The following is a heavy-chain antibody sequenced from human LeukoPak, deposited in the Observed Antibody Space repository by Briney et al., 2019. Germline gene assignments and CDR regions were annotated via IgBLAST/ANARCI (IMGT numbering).Heavy chain of an antibody. J-gene: IGHJ4*02. CDR2: IYSGGST. CDR1: GFTFSSYS. D-gene: IGHD3-10*01. Sequence: GGSLRLSCAASGFTFSSYSMNWVRQAPGKGLEWVSVIYSGGSTYYADSVKGRFTISRDNSKNTLYLQMNSLRAEDTAVYYCARIFRPYEFGEGGSFDYWGQGTLVTVSS. V-gene: IGHV3-66*02. CDR3: ARIFRPYEFGEGGSFDY.